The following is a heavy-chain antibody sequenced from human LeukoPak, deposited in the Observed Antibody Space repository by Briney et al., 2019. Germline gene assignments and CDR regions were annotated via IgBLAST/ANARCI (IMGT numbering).Heavy chain of an antibody. CDR1: GFTFSSYS. D-gene: IGHD6-6*01. CDR2: ISSSSYI. J-gene: IGHJ4*02. Sequence: GGSLRLSCAASGFTFSSYSMNWVRQAPGKGLEWVSSISSSSYIYYADSVKGRFTISRDNAKNSLYLQMNSLRAEDTAVYYCASLPSIAARPVDYWGQGTLVTVSS. CDR3: ASLPSIAARPVDY. V-gene: IGHV3-21*01.